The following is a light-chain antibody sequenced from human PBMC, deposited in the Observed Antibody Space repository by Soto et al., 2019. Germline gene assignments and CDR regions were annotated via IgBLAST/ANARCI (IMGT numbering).Light chain of an antibody. CDR3: QQHNNWPPIT. CDR2: GAS. J-gene: IGKJ5*01. V-gene: IGKV3-15*01. Sequence: EIVMTQSPATLSVSPGDSATLSCRASQSVTSNLAWYQHKPGQAPRLLIYGASTRATGIPARFSGSGSGTEFTLTISSLQSEDFAVYYCQQHNNWPPITFGQGTRLEIK. CDR1: QSVTSN.